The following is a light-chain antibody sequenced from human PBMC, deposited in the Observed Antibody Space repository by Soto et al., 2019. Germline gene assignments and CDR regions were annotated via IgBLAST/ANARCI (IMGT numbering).Light chain of an antibody. Sequence: QSVLNQFACVSGAHGESISIFCTGTSSDVGNYNYVSWYQQHPGEVPKLIIFNVNNRPSGVSNRFSGSKSGNTASLTISGLQAEDEADYYCSSFKSSTTYVFGTGTKVTV. CDR2: NVN. CDR1: SSDVGNYNY. V-gene: IGLV2-14*01. CDR3: SSFKSSTTYV. J-gene: IGLJ1*01.